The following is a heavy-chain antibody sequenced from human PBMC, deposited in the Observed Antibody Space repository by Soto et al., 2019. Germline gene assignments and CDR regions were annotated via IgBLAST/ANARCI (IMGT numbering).Heavy chain of an antibody. V-gene: IGHV3-7*03. Sequence: GWSLRLSCAASGFTFSTYWMSWVRQAPGKGLQWVAKIKQDGSEKYYVDSVKGRFTISRDNAKKLLYLQMNSLRAEDTAVYHSGRGRVEKIWGNYPYASNPFDYCGQGSLVTVSA. D-gene: IGHD3-16*01. CDR2: IKQDGSEK. J-gene: IGHJ4*02. CDR1: GFTFSTYW. CDR3: GRGRVEKIWGNYPYASNPFDY.